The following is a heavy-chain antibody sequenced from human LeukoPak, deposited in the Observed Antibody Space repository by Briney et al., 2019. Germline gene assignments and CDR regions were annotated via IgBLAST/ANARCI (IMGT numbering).Heavy chain of an antibody. D-gene: IGHD3-22*01. J-gene: IGHJ4*02. CDR1: GGSFSGYY. V-gene: IGHV4-34*01. CDR3: ARGPFYYSL. Sequence: SETLSLTCAVYGGSFSGYYWSWIRQPPGKGLEWIGEINHSGSTNYNPSLKGRVTISVDTSKNQFSLKLSSVTAADTAVYYCARGPFYYSLWGQGTLVTVSS. CDR2: INHSGST.